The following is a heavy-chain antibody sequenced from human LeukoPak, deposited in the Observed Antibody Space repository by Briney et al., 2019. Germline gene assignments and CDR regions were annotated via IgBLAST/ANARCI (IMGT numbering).Heavy chain of an antibody. CDR1: GFNFSDSR. J-gene: IGHJ4*02. V-gene: IGHV3-7*04. D-gene: IGHD2-21*01. CDR2: INGDGTEK. Sequence: GGSLRLSCATSGFNFSDSRMTWVHQAPGKGLQWVANINGDGTEKHFLDSIEGRFTISRDNRKKSLYLQMNSLRPQDTTVYFCVRGDWYFESWGQGTLVPVSS. CDR3: VRGDWYFES.